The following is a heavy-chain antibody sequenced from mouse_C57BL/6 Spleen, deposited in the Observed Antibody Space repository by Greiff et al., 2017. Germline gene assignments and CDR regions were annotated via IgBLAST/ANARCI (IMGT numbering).Heavy chain of an antibody. Sequence: VQLQQSGAELVKPGASVKLSCTASGFNIKDYYMHWVKQRTEQGLEWIGRIDPEDGETKYAPQFQGKATITADTSSNTAYLQLSSLTSEDTAVYYCARVTTWYFDVWGTGTTVTVSS. J-gene: IGHJ1*03. D-gene: IGHD1-1*01. CDR1: GFNIKDYY. CDR3: ARVTTWYFDV. CDR2: IDPEDGET. V-gene: IGHV14-2*01.